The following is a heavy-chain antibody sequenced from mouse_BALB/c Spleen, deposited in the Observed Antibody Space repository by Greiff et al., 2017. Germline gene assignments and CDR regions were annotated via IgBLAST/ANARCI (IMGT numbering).Heavy chain of an antibody. CDR3: ASIFYYGSSYGTRRAMDY. D-gene: IGHD1-1*01. J-gene: IGHJ4*01. V-gene: IGHV3-2*02. Sequence: EVQLVESGPGLVKPSQSLSLTCTVTGYSITSDYAWNWIRQFPGNKLEWMGYISYSGSTSYNPSLKSRISITRDTSKNQFFLQLNSVTTEDTATYYCASIFYYGSSYGTRRAMDYWGQGTSVTVSS. CDR2: ISYSGST. CDR1: GYSITSDYA.